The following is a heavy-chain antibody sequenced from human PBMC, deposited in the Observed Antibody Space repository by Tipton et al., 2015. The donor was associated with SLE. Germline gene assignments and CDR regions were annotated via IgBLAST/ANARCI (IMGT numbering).Heavy chain of an antibody. CDR3: ARGSGGSSSDAFDI. V-gene: IGHV4-59*11. Sequence: TLSLTCTVSGGSISSHYWSWIRQPPGKGLEWIGHIYYSGSTNYNPSLKSRVTISVDTSKNQFSLKLSSVTAADTAVYYCARGSGGSSSDAFDIWGQGTMVTVSS. CDR1: GGSISSHY. D-gene: IGHD6-6*01. J-gene: IGHJ3*02. CDR2: IYYSGST.